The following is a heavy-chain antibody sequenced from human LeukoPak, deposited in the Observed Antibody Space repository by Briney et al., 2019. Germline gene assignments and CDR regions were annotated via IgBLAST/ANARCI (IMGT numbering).Heavy chain of an antibody. J-gene: IGHJ5*02. D-gene: IGHD3-9*01. CDR2: MNPNSGNT. V-gene: IGHV1-8*01. Sequence: ASVKVSCKASGFTFTSHDYNWVRQATGQGLEWMGWMNPNSGNTGHAQKFQGRVTLTRDTSINTVYMELSSLRSEDTAVYYCARGFPDLLTASSLGWFDPWGQGTLVTVSS. CDR1: GFTFTSHD. CDR3: ARGFPDLLTASSLGWFDP.